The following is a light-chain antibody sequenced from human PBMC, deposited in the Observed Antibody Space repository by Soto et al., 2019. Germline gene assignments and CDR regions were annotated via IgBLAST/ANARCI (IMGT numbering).Light chain of an antibody. J-gene: IGLJ1*01. CDR2: DVS. CDR3: SSYTRSSPLV. Sequence: QSALTQPASVSGSPGQSITISCTGTSSDVGGYNYVSWYQQLPGKAPKLMIYDVSNRPSGVSNRFSGSKSGYTASLTISGLPAEDEADYYCSSYTRSSPLVFGTGTKVTVL. V-gene: IGLV2-14*01. CDR1: SSDVGGYNY.